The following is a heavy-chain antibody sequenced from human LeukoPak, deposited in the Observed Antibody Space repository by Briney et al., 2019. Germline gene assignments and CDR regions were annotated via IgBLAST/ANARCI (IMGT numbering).Heavy chain of an antibody. CDR1: GFTFSDYY. D-gene: IGHD6-13*01. CDR3: ATEPGRASPGSSTRDAFDI. Sequence: GGSLRLSCAASGFTFSDYYMSWIRQAPGKGLEWVSYVSSGSSTIYYADSVKGRFTVSRDNGKSSLYLQMNSLRSEDTAVYYCATEPGRASPGSSTRDAFDIWGQGTMVTVSS. J-gene: IGHJ3*02. CDR2: VSSGSSTI. V-gene: IGHV3-11*01.